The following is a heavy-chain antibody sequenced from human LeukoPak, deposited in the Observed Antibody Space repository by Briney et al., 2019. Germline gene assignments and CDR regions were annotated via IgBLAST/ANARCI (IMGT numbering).Heavy chain of an antibody. CDR1: GFTFSSYA. J-gene: IGHJ4*02. CDR2: ISDSGGSK. CDR3: AKGGNSGWYF. Sequence: RGSLTFSCAASGFTFSSYAMSWVRQAPGKGLEWVSAISDSGGSKYYADSVKGRFTISRDNSKNTLYLQMNSLRAEDTAVYYCAKGGNSGWYFWGQGTLVTVSS. D-gene: IGHD6-19*01. V-gene: IGHV3-23*01.